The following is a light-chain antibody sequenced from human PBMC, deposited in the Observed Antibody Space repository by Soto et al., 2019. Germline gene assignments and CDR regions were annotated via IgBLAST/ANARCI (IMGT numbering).Light chain of an antibody. CDR2: ASS. V-gene: IGKV1-39*01. CDR3: QQSYSTPLVT. Sequence: DIQMTQSPSSLSASVGDRVTITCRASQSISNYLNWYQQKPGKAPKLLIYASSSLQSGVPSRFSGSGSGTDFTLTISSLQPEDFATYYCQQSYSTPLVTFGPGTKVDI. J-gene: IGKJ3*01. CDR1: QSISNY.